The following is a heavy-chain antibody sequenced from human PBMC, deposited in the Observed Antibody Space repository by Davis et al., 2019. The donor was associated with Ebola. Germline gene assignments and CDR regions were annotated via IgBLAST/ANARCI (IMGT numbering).Heavy chain of an antibody. CDR2: IYYSGST. D-gene: IGHD6-13*01. CDR3: ARQGEIRDSSRALDY. CDR1: GGPISSYY. J-gene: IGHJ4*02. Sequence: MPSETLSLTCTVSGGPISSYYWSWIRQPPGKGLEWIGYIYYSGSTNYNPSLKSRVTISVDTSKNQFSLKLSSVTAADTAVYYCARQGEIRDSSRALDYWGQGTLVTVSS. V-gene: IGHV4-59*08.